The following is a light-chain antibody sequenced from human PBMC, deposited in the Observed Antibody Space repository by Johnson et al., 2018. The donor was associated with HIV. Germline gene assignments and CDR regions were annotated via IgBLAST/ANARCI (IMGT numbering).Light chain of an antibody. CDR1: SSNIGNNY. Sequence: QSVLTQPPSVYAAPGQKVTISCSGSSSNIGNNYVSWYQQLPGTAPKLLIYDNNKRPSGIPDRFSGSKYGTSATLGITGLQTGDEADYYCGTWDSSLSAGVFGTGTKVTVL. J-gene: IGLJ1*01. CDR3: GTWDSSLSAGV. CDR2: DNN. V-gene: IGLV1-51*01.